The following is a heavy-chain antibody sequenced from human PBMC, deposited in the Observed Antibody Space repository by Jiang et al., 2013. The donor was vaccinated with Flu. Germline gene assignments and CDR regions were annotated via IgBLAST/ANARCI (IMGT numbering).Heavy chain of an antibody. V-gene: IGHV1-69*01. Sequence: GAEVKKPGSSVKVSCKASGGTFSSYAISWVRQAPGQGLEWMGGIIPIFGTANYAQKFQGRVTITADESTSTAYMELSSLRSEDTAVYYCARSATYYYDSSGYSEPVMDYWGQGTLVTVSS. D-gene: IGHD3-22*01. CDR1: GGTFSSYA. CDR3: ARSATYYYDSSGYSEPVMDY. J-gene: IGHJ4*02. CDR2: IIPIFGTA.